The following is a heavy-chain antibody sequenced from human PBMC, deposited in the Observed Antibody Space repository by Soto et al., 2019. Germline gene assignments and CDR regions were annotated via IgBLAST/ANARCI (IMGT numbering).Heavy chain of an antibody. CDR2: ISGKNGNT. Sequence: QVQLVQSGVEVKKPGASVKVSCKASGYTFISHGISWVRQAPGQGLEWMGWISGKNGNTNYAQKLKGRVTLTTDTSTSTAYMELRSLRSDDTAVYYCASVSSAIVVVPDYGMDVWGQGPTVTVSS. D-gene: IGHD2-15*01. V-gene: IGHV1-18*04. CDR1: GYTFISHG. J-gene: IGHJ6*02. CDR3: ASVSSAIVVVPDYGMDV.